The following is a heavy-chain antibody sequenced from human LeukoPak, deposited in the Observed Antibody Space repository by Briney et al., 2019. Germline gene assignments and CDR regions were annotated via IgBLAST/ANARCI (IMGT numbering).Heavy chain of an antibody. CDR1: GFTFSSYA. CDR2: ISDTGATT. Sequence: GGSLRLSCAGSGFTFSSYAMSWVRQTPGKGLEWVSAISDTGATTYDADSVKGRFTISRDNSRSTLYLQMNSLRAEDTALYYCAKDTSIGRYCTNGVCSPFDYWGQGTLVTVSS. D-gene: IGHD2-8*01. V-gene: IGHV3-23*01. J-gene: IGHJ4*02. CDR3: AKDTSIGRYCTNGVCSPFDY.